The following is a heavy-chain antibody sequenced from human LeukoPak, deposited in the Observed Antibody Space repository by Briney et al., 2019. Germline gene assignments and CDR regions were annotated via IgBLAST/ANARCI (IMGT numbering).Heavy chain of an antibody. D-gene: IGHD4-17*01. CDR3: ARTLGDYYYYYMDV. CDR2: ISAYNGNT. J-gene: IGHJ6*03. V-gene: IGHV1-18*01. CDR1: GYTFTSYG. Sequence: GASVTVSCKASGYTFTSYGISWVRQAPGQGLEWMGWISAYNGNTNYAQKLQGRVTMTTDTSTSTAYMELRSLRSDDTAVYYCARTLGDYYYYYMDVWGKGTTVTISS.